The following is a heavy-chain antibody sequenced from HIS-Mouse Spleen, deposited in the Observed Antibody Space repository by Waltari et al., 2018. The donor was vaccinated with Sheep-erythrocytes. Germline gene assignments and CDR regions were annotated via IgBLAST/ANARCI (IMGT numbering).Heavy chain of an antibody. J-gene: IGHJ4*02. CDR2: IYYSGST. CDR3: ARHKDTAMVHFDY. Sequence: QLQLQESGPGLVKPSETLSLTCTVSGGSISSNSYYWGWIRQPPGKGLEWIGSIYYSGSTYSNPSLKSRVTISVDTSKNQFSLKLSSVTAADTAVYYCARHKDTAMVHFDYWGQGTLVTVSS. V-gene: IGHV4-39*01. CDR1: GGSISSNSYY. D-gene: IGHD5-18*01.